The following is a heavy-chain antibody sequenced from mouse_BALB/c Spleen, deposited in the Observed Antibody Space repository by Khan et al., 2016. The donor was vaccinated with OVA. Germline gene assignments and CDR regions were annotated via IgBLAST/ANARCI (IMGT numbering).Heavy chain of an antibody. CDR2: LWGDGST. V-gene: IGHV2-6-7*01. D-gene: IGHD2-4*01. J-gene: IGHJ4*01. CDR1: GFSLTGYG. CDR3: AREIYYDYAYYYAMDY. Sequence: VQLVESGPGLVAPSQSLSITCTVSGFSLTGYGVNWVRQPPGKGLEWLGMLWGDGSTDYNSALKSRLSISKDNSKSHVFLKMNSLHTDDTARYYCAREIYYDYAYYYAMDYWGQGTSVTVSS.